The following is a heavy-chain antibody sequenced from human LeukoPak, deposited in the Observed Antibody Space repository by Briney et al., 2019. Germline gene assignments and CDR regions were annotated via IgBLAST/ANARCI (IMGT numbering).Heavy chain of an antibody. V-gene: IGHV3-7*01. CDR3: ARDLGTGTTSYAFDI. D-gene: IGHD1-7*01. Sequence: GGSLRLSCAASGFTFSSYWMSWVRQAPGKGLEWVANIKQDGSEKYYVDSVKGRFTISRDNAKNSLYLQMNSLRAEDTAVYYCARDLGTGTTSYAFDIWGQGTTVTVSS. CDR2: IKQDGSEK. CDR1: GFTFSSYW. J-gene: IGHJ3*02.